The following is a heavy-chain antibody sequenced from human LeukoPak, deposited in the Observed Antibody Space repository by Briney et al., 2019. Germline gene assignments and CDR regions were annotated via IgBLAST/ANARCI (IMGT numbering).Heavy chain of an antibody. V-gene: IGHV4-39*01. CDR2: IDYSGNT. D-gene: IGHD2-15*01. CDR1: VGSISGADYY. J-gene: IGHJ3*02. CDR3: ARRMEGRAVAATVGAFDI. Sequence: SETLSHTCSVPVGSISGADYYCAWTRQPPRKGLEWTGAIDYSGNTYYNPSRQSRVTISVATSKKQFPLMLTPCPSAATAVYYCARRMEGRAVAATVGAFDIWGQGTGYTVSS.